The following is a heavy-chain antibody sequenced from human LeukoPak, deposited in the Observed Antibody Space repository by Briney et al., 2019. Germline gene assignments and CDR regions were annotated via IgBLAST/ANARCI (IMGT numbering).Heavy chain of an antibody. CDR1: GFTFSDYY. D-gene: IGHD2-2*01. J-gene: IGHJ4*02. Sequence: PGGSLRLSCAASGFTFSDYYMSWIRQAPGKGLEWVSYIRSSGSTIYYADSVKGRFTISRDNAKNSLYLQMNSLRAEDTAVYCCARVDCSSTSCYEFDYWGQGTLVTVSS. CDR2: IRSSGSTI. V-gene: IGHV3-11*04. CDR3: ARVDCSSTSCYEFDY.